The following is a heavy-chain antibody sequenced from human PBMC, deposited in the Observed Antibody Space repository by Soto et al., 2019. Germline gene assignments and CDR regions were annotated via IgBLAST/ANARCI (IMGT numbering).Heavy chain of an antibody. CDR2: IWYDGSNK. D-gene: IGHD3-10*01. CDR1: AFTFSSYG. J-gene: IGHJ4*02. V-gene: IGHV3-33*01. CDR3: AREDYGSGSFDY. Sequence: QVQLVESGGGVVQPGRSLRLSCAASAFTFSSYGMHWVRQAPGKGLEWVAVIWYDGSNKYYADSVKGRFTISRDNSKNTLYLQMNSLRAEDTAVYYCAREDYGSGSFDYWGQGTLVTVSS.